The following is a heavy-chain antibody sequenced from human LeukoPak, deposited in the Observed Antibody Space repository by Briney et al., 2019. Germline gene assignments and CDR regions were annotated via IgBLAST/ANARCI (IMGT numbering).Heavy chain of an antibody. CDR1: GYSISSGYY. CDR2: IHESGGT. V-gene: IGHV4-38-2*02. CDR3: ARRASRGYGMDG. J-gene: IGHJ6*04. Sequence: SETLSLTCNVSGYSISSGYYWGWIRQPPGKGLEWIGSIHESGGTHDNPSLKSRVTMSVDTSKNEFSPKLRSVTASDTAVYYCARRASRGYGMDGWGKGTAVTVSS.